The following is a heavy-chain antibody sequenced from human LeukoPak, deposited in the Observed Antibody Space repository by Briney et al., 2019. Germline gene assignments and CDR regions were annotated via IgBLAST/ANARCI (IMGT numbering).Heavy chain of an antibody. D-gene: IGHD5-24*01. CDR2: IYYTGST. Sequence: SETLSLTCTGSGGSINNYYWSWIRQPPGMGLEWIGYIYYTGSTNYNPSLKSRVTILVDTSKNQISLKLSSVTAADTAVYYCARGRDGYNYDLDYWGQGTLVTVSS. V-gene: IGHV4-59*01. J-gene: IGHJ4*02. CDR1: GGSINNYY. CDR3: ARGRDGYNYDLDY.